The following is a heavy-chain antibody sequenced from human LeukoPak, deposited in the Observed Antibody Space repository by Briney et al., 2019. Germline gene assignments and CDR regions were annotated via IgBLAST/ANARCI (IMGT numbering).Heavy chain of an antibody. CDR2: INWNGGGT. D-gene: IGHD3-10*01. V-gene: IGHV3-20*01. J-gene: IGHJ6*02. CDR3: ARGITMVRGDYYYGMDV. Sequence: GGSLRLSCAASGFTFDDYGMSWVRQAPGKGLEWVSGINWNGGGTGYADSVKGRFTISRDNAKNSLYLQMNSLRAEDTALYHCARGITMVRGDYYYGMDVWGQGTTVTVSS. CDR1: GFTFDDYG.